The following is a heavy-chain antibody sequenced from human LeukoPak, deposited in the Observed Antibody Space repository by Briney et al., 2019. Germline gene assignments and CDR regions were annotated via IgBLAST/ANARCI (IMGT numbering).Heavy chain of an antibody. Sequence: GRSLRLSCAASGFTFDDYAMHWVRQAPGKGLEWVPGISWNSGSIGYADSVKGRFTISRDNAKNSLYLQMNSLRAEDMALYYCAKDGADYYDSSGEYYFDYWGQGTLVTVSS. CDR3: AKDGADYYDSSGEYYFDY. CDR1: GFTFDDYA. V-gene: IGHV3-9*03. D-gene: IGHD3-22*01. J-gene: IGHJ4*02. CDR2: ISWNSGSI.